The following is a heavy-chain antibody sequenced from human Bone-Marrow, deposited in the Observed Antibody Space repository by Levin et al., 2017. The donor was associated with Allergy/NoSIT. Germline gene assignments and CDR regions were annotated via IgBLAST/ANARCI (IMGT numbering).Heavy chain of an antibody. CDR3: GREANSVDY. CDR2: INPSRGST. J-gene: IGHJ4*02. V-gene: IGHV1-46*01. D-gene: IGHD1-7*01. CDR1: GYSFTSYD. Sequence: ASVKVSCKASGYSFTSYDMHWVRQAPGQGLDWVGIINPSRGSTIYAQKFRGRVTMSADTSTSTVYMELTGLMLEDTGVYYCGREANSVDYWGQGTLVTVPS.